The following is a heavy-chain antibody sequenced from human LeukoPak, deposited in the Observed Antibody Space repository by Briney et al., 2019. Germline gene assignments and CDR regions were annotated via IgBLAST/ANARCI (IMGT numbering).Heavy chain of an antibody. J-gene: IGHJ5*02. D-gene: IGHD6-19*01. V-gene: IGHV3-30*02. CDR1: GFSFSSYG. CDR3: AKDSAGWSNWFDP. CDR2: IRYDGGNK. Sequence: GGSLRLSCVAAGFSFSSYGMHWVRQAPGQGLEWVAFIRYDGGNKYYGDSVKGRFTISRDNSKNTLYLQMNSLRGEDTAVYYCAKDSAGWSNWFDPWGQGTLVTVSS.